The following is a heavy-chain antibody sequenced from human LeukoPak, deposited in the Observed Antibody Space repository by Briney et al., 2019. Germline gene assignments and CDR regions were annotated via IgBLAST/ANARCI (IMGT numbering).Heavy chain of an antibody. CDR1: GGSISSSSYY. CDR2: IYYSGST. V-gene: IGHV4-39*01. J-gene: IGHJ4*02. D-gene: IGHD6-19*01. CDR3: ARFGGSGWSPPYYFDY. Sequence: SETLSLTCTVSGGSISSSSYYWGWIRQPPGKGLEWIGSIYYSGSTYYNPSLKSRVTISVDPSKNQFSLKLSSVTAADTAVYYCARFGGSGWSPPYYFDYWGQGTLVTVSS.